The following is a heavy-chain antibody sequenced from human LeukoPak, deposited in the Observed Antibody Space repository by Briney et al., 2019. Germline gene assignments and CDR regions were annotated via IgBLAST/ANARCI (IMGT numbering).Heavy chain of an antibody. D-gene: IGHD2-15*01. J-gene: IGHJ6*03. CDR3: ARDRLLDYYYYMDV. CDR2: IIPIFGTA. CDR1: GGTFSSYA. Sequence: SVKVSCKASGGTFSSYAISWVRQAPGQGLEWMGGIIPIFGTANYAQKFQGRVTITTDESTSTAYMEPSSLRSEDTAVYYCARDRLLDYYYYMDVWGEGTTVTVSS. V-gene: IGHV1-69*05.